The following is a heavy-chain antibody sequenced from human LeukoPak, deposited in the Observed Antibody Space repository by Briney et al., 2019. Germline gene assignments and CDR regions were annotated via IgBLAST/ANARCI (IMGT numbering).Heavy chain of an antibody. D-gene: IGHD3-22*01. V-gene: IGHV1-69*13. CDR1: GGTFSSYA. J-gene: IGHJ3*02. CDR2: IIPIFGTA. Sequence: SVKVSCKASGGTFSSYAISWVRQAPGQGLEWRGGIIPIFGTANYAQKFQGRVTITADESTSPAYMELSSLRSEDTAVYYCARGNEDYYDSSGYTGAFDIWGQGTMVTVSS. CDR3: ARGNEDYYDSSGYTGAFDI.